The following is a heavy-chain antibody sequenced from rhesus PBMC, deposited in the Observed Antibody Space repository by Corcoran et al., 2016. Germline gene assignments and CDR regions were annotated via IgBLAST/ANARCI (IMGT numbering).Heavy chain of an antibody. Sequence: QVQLQESGPGLVKPSETLSLTCAVSGGSISSSYWSWIRQAPGKGLEWIGRIDSSGSTYYNPSLKSRVTLSVDTSKNQFSLKLSSVTAADTAVYYCARRSSGWLFDYWAQGVLVTVSS. CDR1: GGSISSSY. D-gene: IGHD6-31*01. J-gene: IGHJ4*01. CDR3: ARRSSGWLFDY. V-gene: IGHV4S11*01. CDR2: IDSSGST.